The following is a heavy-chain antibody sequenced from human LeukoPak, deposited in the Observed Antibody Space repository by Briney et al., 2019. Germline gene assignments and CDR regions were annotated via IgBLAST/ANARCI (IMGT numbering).Heavy chain of an antibody. Sequence: SETLSLTCAVYGGSFSGYYWSWIRQPPGKGLEWIGEINHSGSTNYNPSLKSRVTISADTSKNQFSLRLSSVTAADTAVYYCASCSLGYCSGGSCLRRFDPWGQGTLVTVSS. J-gene: IGHJ5*02. CDR1: GGSFSGYY. CDR2: INHSGST. D-gene: IGHD2-15*01. V-gene: IGHV4-34*01. CDR3: ASCSLGYCSGGSCLRRFDP.